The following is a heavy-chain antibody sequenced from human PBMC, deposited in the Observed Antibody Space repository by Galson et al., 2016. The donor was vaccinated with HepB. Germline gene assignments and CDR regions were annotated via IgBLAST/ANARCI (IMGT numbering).Heavy chain of an antibody. CDR1: GYTFRNYW. Sequence: SLRLSCATSGYTFRNYWISWVRQAPGKGLEWVSSVSSSSSYLYYADSVKGRFTISRNNARNSLYLQMNSLRAEDTALYYCARQKESREYGGNSPDYWGQGTLVTVSS. V-gene: IGHV3-21*01. D-gene: IGHD4-23*01. CDR3: ARQKESREYGGNSPDY. CDR2: VSSSSSYL. J-gene: IGHJ4*02.